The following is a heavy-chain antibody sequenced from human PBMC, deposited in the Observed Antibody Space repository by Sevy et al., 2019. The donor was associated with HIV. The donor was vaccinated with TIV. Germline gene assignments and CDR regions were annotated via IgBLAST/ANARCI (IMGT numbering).Heavy chain of an antibody. V-gene: IGHV3-48*03. Sequence: GGSLRLSCTTSGFLFSSYEMNWVRQAPGKGLEWVSYISNSGTTIYYSDSVKGRFTISRDNARNPLYLQMSSLRAEDSAVYYCARDLPPSATTVAHFDRWGQGTLVTVSS. J-gene: IGHJ4*02. CDR1: GFLFSSYE. D-gene: IGHD4-17*01. CDR2: ISNSGTTI. CDR3: ARDLPPSATTVAHFDR.